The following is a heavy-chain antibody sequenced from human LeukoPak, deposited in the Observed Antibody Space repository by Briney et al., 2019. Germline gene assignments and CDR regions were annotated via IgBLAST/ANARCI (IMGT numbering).Heavy chain of an antibody. CDR3: AKSPYALGSYGIAGDY. D-gene: IGHD3-10*01. CDR1: GFTFTSYA. Sequence: PGGSLRLSCGASGFTFTSYAMSWVRQAPGRGLEGVSSISGSGSSTFYADSVKGRFTISRDNSKNTLYLQMTSLRAEDTAVFYCAKSPYALGSYGIAGDYWGQGTLVTVSS. CDR2: ISGSGSST. J-gene: IGHJ4*02. V-gene: IGHV3-23*01.